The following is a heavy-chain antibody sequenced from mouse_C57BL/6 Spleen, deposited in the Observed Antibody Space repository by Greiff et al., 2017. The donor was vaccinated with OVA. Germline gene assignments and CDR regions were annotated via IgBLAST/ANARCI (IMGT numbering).Heavy chain of an antibody. Sequence: QVHVKQPGAELVKPGASVKLSCKASGYTFTSYWMQWVKQRPGQGLEWLGEIDPSDSYTNYNQKLKGKATLTVDTSSSTAYMQLSILTSDDSAVYYCATVYYYGYDGYWGQGTTLTVSS. CDR2: IDPSDSYT. CDR3: ATVYYYGYDGY. V-gene: IGHV1-50*01. J-gene: IGHJ2*01. D-gene: IGHD1-2*01. CDR1: GYTFTSYW.